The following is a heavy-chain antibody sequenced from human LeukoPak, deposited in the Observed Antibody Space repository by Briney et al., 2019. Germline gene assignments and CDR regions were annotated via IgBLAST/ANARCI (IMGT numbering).Heavy chain of an antibody. V-gene: IGHV3-30*04. CDR3: ARDRAYCSSTSCPRPLDY. CDR2: ISYDGSNK. CDR1: GFTFSSYA. J-gene: IGHJ4*02. Sequence: GGSLRFSCAASGFTFSSYAMHWVRQAPGKGLEWVAVISYDGSNKYYADSVKGRFTFSRDNSKNTLYLQMNSLRAEDTAVYYCARDRAYCSSTSCPRPLDYWGQGTLVTVSS. D-gene: IGHD2-2*01.